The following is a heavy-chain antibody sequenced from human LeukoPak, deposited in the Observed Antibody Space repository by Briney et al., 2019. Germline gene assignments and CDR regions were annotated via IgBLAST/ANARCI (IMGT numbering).Heavy chain of an antibody. CDR2: IYYSGST. CDR3: ARDVKRGSYRYFHDF. Sequence: SETLSLTCTGSGGSISSSSYYRGWIRQPPGKGLEWIGSIYYSGSTYYNPSLKSRVTISVDTSKNQFSLKLSSVTAADTAVYYCARDVKRGSYRYFHDFWGQGTLVTVSS. V-gene: IGHV4-39*07. CDR1: GGSISSSSYY. D-gene: IGHD3-16*02. J-gene: IGHJ4*02.